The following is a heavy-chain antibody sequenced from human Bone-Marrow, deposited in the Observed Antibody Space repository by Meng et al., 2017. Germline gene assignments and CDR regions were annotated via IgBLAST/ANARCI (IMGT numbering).Heavy chain of an antibody. Sequence: ASVKVSCKPSGYNFPDYYIHWVRRAPGQGLEWMGWINPNSGGTNYAQKFQGRVTMTRDTSISTAYMELSRLRSDDTAVYYCARGYDILTGYGVKYNWFDPWGQGTLVTVSS. D-gene: IGHD3-9*01. J-gene: IGHJ5*02. CDR1: GYNFPDYY. CDR2: INPNSGGT. V-gene: IGHV1-2*02. CDR3: ARGYDILTGYGVKYNWFDP.